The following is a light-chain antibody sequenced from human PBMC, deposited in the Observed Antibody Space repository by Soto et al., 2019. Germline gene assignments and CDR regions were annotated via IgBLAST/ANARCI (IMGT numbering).Light chain of an antibody. V-gene: IGKV3-15*01. CDR1: QSVSNN. Sequence: EIVMTQSPATLSVSPGERATLSCRASQSVSNNLAWYQKKPGQAPRLLIYGASTSAPGIPARFSGSGSGTEFTLTISSLQSEDFAVYYCQHYNNWWTFGQGTRVEIK. J-gene: IGKJ1*01. CDR2: GAS. CDR3: QHYNNWWT.